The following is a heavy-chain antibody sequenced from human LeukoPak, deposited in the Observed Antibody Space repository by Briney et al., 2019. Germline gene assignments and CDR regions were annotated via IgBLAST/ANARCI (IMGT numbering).Heavy chain of an antibody. V-gene: IGHV3-21*01. CDR2: ISSSSSYI. J-gene: IGHJ4*02. CDR3: ARESYGDYTFDY. Sequence: GGSLSLSCAASGFTFSSYSMNWVRQAPGKGLEWVSSISSSSSYIYYADSVKGRFTISRDNAKNSLYLQMNSLRAEDTAVYYCARESYGDYTFDYWGQGTLVTVSS. D-gene: IGHD4-17*01. CDR1: GFTFSSYS.